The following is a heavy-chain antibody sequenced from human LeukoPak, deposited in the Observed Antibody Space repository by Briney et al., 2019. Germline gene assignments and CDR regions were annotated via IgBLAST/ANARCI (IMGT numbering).Heavy chain of an antibody. D-gene: IGHD1-26*01. CDR2: INHSGST. V-gene: IGHV4-34*01. CDR3: ARAISGSYRRGGFFQY. Sequence: NPSETLSLTCAVYGGSFSGYYWSWIRQPPGKGLEWIGEINHSGSTNYNPSLKSRVSISLDTSKNQFSLKLSSVTAADTAAYYCARAISGSYRRGGFFQYWGQGTLVTVSS. J-gene: IGHJ1*01. CDR1: GGSFSGYY.